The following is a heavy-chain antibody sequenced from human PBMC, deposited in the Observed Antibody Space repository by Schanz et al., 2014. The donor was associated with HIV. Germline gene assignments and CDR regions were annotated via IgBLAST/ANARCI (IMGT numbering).Heavy chain of an antibody. J-gene: IGHJ4*02. CDR2: ISGGGGNT. CDR1: GFTFSNYA. Sequence: EVQLLESGGGLVQPGGSLRLSCAASGFTFSNYAMSWVRQAPGKGLEWVASISGGGGNTYYADSVKGRFIISRDISKRTVYLQMNSLRTEDTAVYYCAKSQKGASCCFPLDSWGQGTLVTVFS. D-gene: IGHD2-2*01. V-gene: IGHV3-23*01. CDR3: AKSQKGASCCFPLDS.